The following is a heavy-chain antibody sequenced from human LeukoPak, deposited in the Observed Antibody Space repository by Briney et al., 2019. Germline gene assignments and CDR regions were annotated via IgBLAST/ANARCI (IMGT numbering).Heavy chain of an antibody. CDR1: GLSFSNYV. J-gene: IGHJ4*02. V-gene: IGHV3-23*01. CDR3: AKMKSYCFDH. CDR2: ISSSGDGT. Sequence: GGSLRLSCAASGLSFSNYVMSWVRQAPGKGLEWVSSISSSGDGTFYADSVKGRFTISRDTSKNTLYLQMNSLRAEDTAVYYCAKMKSYCFDHWGQGTLVTVSS. D-gene: IGHD3-10*01.